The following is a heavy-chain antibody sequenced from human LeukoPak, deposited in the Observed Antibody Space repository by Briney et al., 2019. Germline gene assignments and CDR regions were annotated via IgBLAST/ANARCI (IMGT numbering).Heavy chain of an antibody. V-gene: IGHV4-34*01. J-gene: IGHJ6*02. CDR3: ARVAAAAGTVYYGMDV. Sequence: SETLSLTCAAYGGSFSGYYWSWIRQPPGKGLEWIGEINHSGSTNYNPSLKSRVTISVDTSKNQFSLKLSSVTAADTAVYYCARVAAAAGTVYYGMDVWGQGTTVTVSS. D-gene: IGHD6-13*01. CDR1: GGSFSGYY. CDR2: INHSGST.